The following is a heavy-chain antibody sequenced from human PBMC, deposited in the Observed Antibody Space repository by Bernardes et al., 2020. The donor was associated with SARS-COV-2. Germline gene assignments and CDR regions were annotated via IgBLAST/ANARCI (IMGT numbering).Heavy chain of an antibody. D-gene: IGHD3-16*01. J-gene: IGHJ4*02. Sequence: GGSLRLSCAASGFTFRDPYMDWVRQAPGPGLEWVGRARNKANGYTTEYAATVKGRFTISRDDSRNSLFLQMNSLKTEDTAVYYCIRVGINWVFDYWGQGSLVTVSS. CDR2: ARNKANGYTT. CDR1: GFTFRDPY. V-gene: IGHV3-72*01. CDR3: IRVGINWVFDY.